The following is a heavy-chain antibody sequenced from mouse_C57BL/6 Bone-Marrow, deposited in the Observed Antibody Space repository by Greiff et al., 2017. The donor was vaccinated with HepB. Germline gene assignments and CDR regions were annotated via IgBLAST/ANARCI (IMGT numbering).Heavy chain of an antibody. Sequence: VQLQQSGAELVRPGTSVKVSCKASGYAFTNYLIEWVKQRPGQGLEWIGVINPGSGGTNYNEKFKGKATLTADKSSSTAYMQLSSLTSEDSAVYFCARYGPNYAMDYWGQGTSVTVSS. V-gene: IGHV1-54*01. CDR2: INPGSGGT. CDR1: GYAFTNYL. J-gene: IGHJ4*01. D-gene: IGHD1-2*01. CDR3: ARYGPNYAMDY.